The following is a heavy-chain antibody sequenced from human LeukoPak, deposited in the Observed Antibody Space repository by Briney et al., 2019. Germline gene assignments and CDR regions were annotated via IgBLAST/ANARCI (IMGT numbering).Heavy chain of an antibody. CDR2: IYSGGST. V-gene: IGHV3-53*01. CDR3: ARDSSGYYGSYFDY. Sequence: PGGSLRLSCAASGFTVSSNYMSWVRQAPGKGLEWVSVIYSGGSTYYADPVKGRFTISRDNSKNTLYLQMNSLRAEDTAVYYCARDSSGYYGSYFDYWGQGTLVTVSS. CDR1: GFTVSSNY. J-gene: IGHJ4*02. D-gene: IGHD3-22*01.